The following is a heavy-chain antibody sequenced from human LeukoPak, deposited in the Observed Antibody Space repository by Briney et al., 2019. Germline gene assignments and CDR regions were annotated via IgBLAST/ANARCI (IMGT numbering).Heavy chain of an antibody. J-gene: IGHJ4*02. Sequence: SETLSLTCTVSGGSISSGDYYWSWIRQPPGKGLEWIGYIYYSGSTYYNPSLKSRVTISVDTSKNQFSLKLSSVTAAGTAVYYCARDGRAGGYGPPIDYWGQGTLVTVSS. CDR3: ARDGRAGGYGPPIDY. CDR1: GGSISSGDYY. V-gene: IGHV4-30-4*01. CDR2: IYYSGST. D-gene: IGHD5-18*01.